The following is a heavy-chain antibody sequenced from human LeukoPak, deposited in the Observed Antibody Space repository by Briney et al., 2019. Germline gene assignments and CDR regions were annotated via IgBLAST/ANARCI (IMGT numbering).Heavy chain of an antibody. CDR3: AKAKVGSAWIYEY. CDR1: GFTLSSYA. J-gene: IGHJ4*02. D-gene: IGHD5-12*01. CDR2: WSSTNT. Sequence: GGSLRLSCAASGFTLSSYAMTWVRQAPGKGLEWVSTWSSTNTYYSDSVQGRFTISRDNSNNTLYVQMNSLRPEDTAVYFCAKAKVGSAWIYEYWGQGILVTVSS. V-gene: IGHV3-23*01.